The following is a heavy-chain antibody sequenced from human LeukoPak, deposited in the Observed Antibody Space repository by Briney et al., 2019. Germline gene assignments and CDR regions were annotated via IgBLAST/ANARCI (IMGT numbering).Heavy chain of an antibody. CDR1: GYTFTDNY. Sequence: ASVKVSCKASGYTFTDNYIHWVQQAPGQGLEWMGWVNPNSGGTNYAQKFQGRVTMTRDTSISTAYMELSRLRSDDTAVYYCARGNHYYDSSGPIGNFDYWGQGTLVTVSS. CDR3: ARGNHYYDSSGPIGNFDY. D-gene: IGHD3-22*01. V-gene: IGHV1-2*02. CDR2: VNPNSGGT. J-gene: IGHJ4*02.